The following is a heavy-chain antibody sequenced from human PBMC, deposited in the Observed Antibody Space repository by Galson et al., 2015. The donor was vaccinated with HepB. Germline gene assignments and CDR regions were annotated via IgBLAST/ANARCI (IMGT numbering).Heavy chain of an antibody. V-gene: IGHV3-30*03. CDR3: ASWNWGSPMY. J-gene: IGHJ4*02. CDR2: ISNDGKKE. CDR1: GFTFSNYY. D-gene: IGHD7-27*01. Sequence: SLRLSCAASGFTFSNYYMYWARQAPGKGLEWVAIISNDGKKENYVDPVKGRFTISRDNSKNTLYLQMNSLRVEDTAVYYCASWNWGSPMYWGQGTLLTVSS.